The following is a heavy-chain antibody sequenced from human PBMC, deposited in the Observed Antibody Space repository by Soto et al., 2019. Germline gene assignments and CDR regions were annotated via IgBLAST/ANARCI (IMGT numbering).Heavy chain of an antibody. D-gene: IGHD3-3*01. J-gene: IGHJ4*02. Sequence: AASVKVSCKASGGSFGKSAINWVRQTPGEGLEWLGGFIPVYRTLNYAQKFQGRVTITADESTGTAYMTLSSLASDDTAVYYCATGLIWTGYFTVDSWGQGTQVTVSS. V-gene: IGHV1-69*13. CDR2: FIPVYRTL. CDR3: ATGLIWTGYFTVDS. CDR1: GGSFGKSA.